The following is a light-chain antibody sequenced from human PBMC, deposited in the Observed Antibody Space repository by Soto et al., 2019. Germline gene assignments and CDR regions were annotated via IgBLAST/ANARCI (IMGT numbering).Light chain of an antibody. Sequence: EIVLTQSPGTLSLSPGDRATLSCRASQSVSSSYLAWYQQKPGQAPRLLIYDASIRATGIPDRFSGSGSGTDFTLTISRLEPEDFAVYYCQQYGSSRLTFGGGTKVEIK. CDR2: DAS. V-gene: IGKV3-20*01. J-gene: IGKJ4*01. CDR1: QSVSSSY. CDR3: QQYGSSRLT.